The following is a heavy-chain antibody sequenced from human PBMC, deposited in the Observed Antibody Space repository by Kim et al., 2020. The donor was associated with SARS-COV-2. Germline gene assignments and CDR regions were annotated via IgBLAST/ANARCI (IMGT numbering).Heavy chain of an antibody. CDR3: AREADWAGTVH. CDR2: TLYRTKWAT. D-gene: IGHD6-19*01. Sequence: SQTLSLTCAISGDRISRLITTWNWIRQSPSRGLEWLGRTLYRTKWATDYAPSVESRITITPHTSKNQFSLQLNSVTPEDTAIYYCAREADWAGTVHWGPG. V-gene: IGHV6-1*01. CDR1: GDRISRLITT. J-gene: IGHJ1*01.